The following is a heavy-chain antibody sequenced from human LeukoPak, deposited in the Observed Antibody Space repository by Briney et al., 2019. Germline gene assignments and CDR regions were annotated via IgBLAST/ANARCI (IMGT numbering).Heavy chain of an antibody. CDR2: ISSSSSYI. D-gene: IGHD2-2*02. Sequence: KTGGSLRLSCAASGFTFSSYSMNWVRQAPGKGLEWVSSISSSSSYIYYADSVKGRFTISRDNAKNSLYLQMNSLRAEDTAVYYCARALVRDRYCSSTSCYTNAAPDYWGQGTLVTVSS. J-gene: IGHJ4*02. V-gene: IGHV3-21*01. CDR1: GFTFSSYS. CDR3: ARALVRDRYCSSTSCYTNAAPDY.